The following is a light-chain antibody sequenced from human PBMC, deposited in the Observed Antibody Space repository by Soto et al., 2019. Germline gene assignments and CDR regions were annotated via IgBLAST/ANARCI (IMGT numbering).Light chain of an antibody. CDR2: LGS. Sequence: DVVMTQSPFSLPVTPGEPASISCRSSQSLLQSNGYKYLDWYLQKPGQSPQLLIYLGSNRASGVPDRFSGSGSDTDFTLKISRVEAEDVGVYYCMQAVQSPWTFGQGTKLEIK. CDR1: QSLLQSNGYKY. CDR3: MQAVQSPWT. J-gene: IGKJ1*01. V-gene: IGKV2-28*01.